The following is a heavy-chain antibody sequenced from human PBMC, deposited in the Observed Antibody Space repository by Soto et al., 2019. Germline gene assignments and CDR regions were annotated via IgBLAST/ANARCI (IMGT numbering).Heavy chain of an antibody. CDR3: ARQGAYSSAWADY. CDR1: GVSISSGGYS. V-gene: IGHV4-61*08. Sequence: PSETLSLTCAVSGVSISSGGYSWTWIRQPPGKGLEWIGNIYYSGFTNYNPSLKSRVTISVDTSKNQFSLKLTSVTAADTAVYYCARQGAYSSAWADYWGQGTLVTVSS. CDR2: IYYSGFT. J-gene: IGHJ4*02. D-gene: IGHD6-19*01.